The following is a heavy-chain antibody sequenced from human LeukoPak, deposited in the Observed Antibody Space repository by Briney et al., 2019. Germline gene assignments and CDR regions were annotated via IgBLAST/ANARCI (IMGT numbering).Heavy chain of an antibody. CDR3: ASTPLCGGDCYIFDY. V-gene: IGHV3-21*01. D-gene: IGHD2-21*02. Sequence: GGSLRLSCAASGFTFSSYSMNWVRQAPGKGLEWVSSISSSSSYIYYADSVKGRFTTSRDNAKNSLYLQMNSLRAEDTAVYYCASTPLCGGDCYIFDYWGQGTLVTVSS. CDR2: ISSSSSYI. CDR1: GFTFSSYS. J-gene: IGHJ4*02.